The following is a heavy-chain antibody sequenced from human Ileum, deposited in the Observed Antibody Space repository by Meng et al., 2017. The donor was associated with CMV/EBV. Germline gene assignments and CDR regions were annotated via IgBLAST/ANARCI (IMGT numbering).Heavy chain of an antibody. V-gene: IGHV1-2*02. CDR3: VRENCYFEN. CDR1: GYTFTDYH. Sequence: ASVKVSCKTSGYTFTDYHLHWVRQAPGLGLEWVGLIYPKNGDTDYGHRFQGRVTMTSDTSINTVYMELSRLTSDDTAVYYCVRENCYFENWGQGTLVTVSS. J-gene: IGHJ4*02. CDR2: IYPKNGDT. D-gene: IGHD1-1*01.